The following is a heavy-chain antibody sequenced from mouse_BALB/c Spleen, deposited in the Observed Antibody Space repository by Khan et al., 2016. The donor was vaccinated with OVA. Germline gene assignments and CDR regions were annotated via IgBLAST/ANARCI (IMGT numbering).Heavy chain of an antibody. CDR1: GFTFIDYG. CDR2: ISYVAFSI. V-gene: IGHV5-15*02. J-gene: IGHJ3*01. Sequence: EVELVESGGGLVQPGGSRKLSCATSGFTFIDYGMAWVRQTPGKGPEWIAFISYVAFSIYYADTVTGRFTISRANAKNTLYLEMNSLRSDVTAMSYCGRGGFAYWGQGTLVTGSA. CDR3: GRGGFAY.